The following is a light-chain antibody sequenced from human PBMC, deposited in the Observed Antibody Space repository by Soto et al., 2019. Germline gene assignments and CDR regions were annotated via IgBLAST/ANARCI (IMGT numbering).Light chain of an antibody. V-gene: IGKV3-20*01. CDR1: QSLSSNY. Sequence: EIVLTQSPGTLSLSPGERATLSCRASQSLSSNYLAWYQQKPGQAPRLLIYGASSRATGIQDRFSGSGSGTDFTLTIRRLEPEDFAVFYCHQCDSSPWTFGQGTKVDI. CDR3: HQCDSSPWT. CDR2: GAS. J-gene: IGKJ1*01.